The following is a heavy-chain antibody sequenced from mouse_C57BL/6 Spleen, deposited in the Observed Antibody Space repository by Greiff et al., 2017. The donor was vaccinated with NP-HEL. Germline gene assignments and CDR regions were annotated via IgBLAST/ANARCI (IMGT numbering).Heavy chain of an antibody. Sequence: VQLQQSGPVLVKPGASVKMSCKASGYTFTDYYMNWVKQSHGKSLEWIGVINPYNGGTSYNQKFKGKATLTVDKSSSTAYMELNSLTSEDSAVYYCARGGLGLAMDYWGQGTSVTVSS. CDR2: INPYNGGT. CDR3: ARGGLGLAMDY. CDR1: GYTFTDYY. V-gene: IGHV1-19*01. D-gene: IGHD3-3*01. J-gene: IGHJ4*01.